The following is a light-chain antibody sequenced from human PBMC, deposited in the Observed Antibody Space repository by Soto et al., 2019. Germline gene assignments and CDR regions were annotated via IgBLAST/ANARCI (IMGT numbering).Light chain of an antibody. Sequence: QYVLTQPPSVSGAPGQRVTISCTGSSSNIGAGYDVHWYQQLPGTAPKLLIYGNNNRPAGVPDRFSGSKSGTSACLAITGLQAEDEADYYCQSYDSSLSGLDVFGTGTKVTVL. CDR1: SSNIGAGYD. CDR3: QSYDSSLSGLDV. V-gene: IGLV1-40*01. J-gene: IGLJ1*01. CDR2: GNN.